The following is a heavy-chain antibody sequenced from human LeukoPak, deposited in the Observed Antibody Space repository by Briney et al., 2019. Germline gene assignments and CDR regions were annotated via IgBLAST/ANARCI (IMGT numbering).Heavy chain of an antibody. Sequence: SMKGRFTISRDNAKNSLYLQMNSLRAEDMALYYCAKDHSGSYDYFDYWGQGTLVTVSS. V-gene: IGHV3-9*03. J-gene: IGHJ4*02. D-gene: IGHD1-26*01. CDR3: AKDHSGSYDYFDY.